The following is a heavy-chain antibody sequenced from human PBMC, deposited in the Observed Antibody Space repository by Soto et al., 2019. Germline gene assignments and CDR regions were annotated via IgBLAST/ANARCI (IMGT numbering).Heavy chain of an antibody. J-gene: IGHJ4*02. CDR3: ARGYESSRRYLPLLDY. CDR1: SGSFSGYY. CDR2: ISHSGST. V-gene: IGHV4-34*01. Sequence: QVQLQQWGAGLLKPSETLSLRCVVNSGSFSGYYWTWIRQTPGKGLEWIGEISHSGSTNYNPSLMSRVTMSAHTSKNQFSLRLSSVTAADTALYFCARGYESSRRYLPLLDYWGQGTLVTVSS. D-gene: IGHD3-22*01.